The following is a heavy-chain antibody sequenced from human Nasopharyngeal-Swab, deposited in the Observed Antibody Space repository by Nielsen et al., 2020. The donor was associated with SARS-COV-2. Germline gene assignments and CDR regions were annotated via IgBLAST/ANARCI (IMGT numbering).Heavy chain of an antibody. CDR2: ISSSGNTL. CDR1: GFTFSSYE. Sequence: GESLKISCAASGFTFSSYEMNWVRQAPGKGLEWVSYISSSGNTLYYADSVKGRFTVSRDNAKNSLFLHLGSLRAEDTAVYYCAREGYGDSSFYFDCWGQGTLVTVSS. J-gene: IGHJ4*02. V-gene: IGHV3-48*03. D-gene: IGHD4-17*01. CDR3: AREGYGDSSFYFDC.